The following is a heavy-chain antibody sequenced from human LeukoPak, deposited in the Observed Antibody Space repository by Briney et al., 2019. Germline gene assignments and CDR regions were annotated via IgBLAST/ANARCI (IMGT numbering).Heavy chain of an antibody. Sequence: GGSLRLSCAASGFTFSSYSMNWVRQAPGKGLEWVSYISSSSSTIYYADSVKGRFTISRDNAKNSLYLQMNSLRAEDTAVYYRARDGVGATSSFDYWGQGTLVTVSS. J-gene: IGHJ4*02. CDR3: ARDGVGATSSFDY. D-gene: IGHD1-26*01. V-gene: IGHV3-48*01. CDR2: ISSSSSTI. CDR1: GFTFSSYS.